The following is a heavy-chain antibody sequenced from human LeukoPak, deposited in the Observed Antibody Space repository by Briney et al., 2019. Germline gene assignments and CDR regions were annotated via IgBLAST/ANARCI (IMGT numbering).Heavy chain of an antibody. CDR3: ARESPSLLWFGELRDY. J-gene: IGHJ4*02. Sequence: GASVKVSCKASGYTFTGYYMHWVRQAPGQGLEWMGWISAYNGNTNYAQKLQGRVTMTTDTSTSTAYMELRSLRSDDTAVYYCARESPSLLWFGELRDYWGQGTLVTVS. D-gene: IGHD3-10*01. CDR2: ISAYNGNT. CDR1: GYTFTGYY. V-gene: IGHV1-18*04.